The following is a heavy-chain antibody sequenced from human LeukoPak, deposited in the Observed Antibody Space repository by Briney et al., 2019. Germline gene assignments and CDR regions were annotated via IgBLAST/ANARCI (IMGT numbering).Heavy chain of an antibody. V-gene: IGHV3-33*01. D-gene: IGHD1-26*01. J-gene: IGHJ6*02. Sequence: GGSLRLSCAASGFTFSSYGMHWVRQAPGKGLEWVAVIWYDGSNKYYADSVKGRFTISRDNSKNTLYLQMNSLRAEDTAVYYCARDQWELLLYYYYGMDVWGQGPRSPSP. CDR2: IWYDGSNK. CDR3: ARDQWELLLYYYYGMDV. CDR1: GFTFSSYG.